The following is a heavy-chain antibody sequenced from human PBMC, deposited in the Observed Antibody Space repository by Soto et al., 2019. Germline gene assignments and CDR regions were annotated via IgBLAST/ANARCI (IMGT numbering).Heavy chain of an antibody. Sequence: GGSLRLSCAASGFIFSSYNMNWVRQAPGKGLEWVSSISSSSSYIYNADSVKGRFTISRDNAKNSLYLQMNSLRAEDTGVYYCARVPVGGYYYIEDCYFDYWGQGTLVTVSS. CDR2: ISSSSSYI. V-gene: IGHV3-21*01. J-gene: IGHJ4*02. CDR3: ARVPVGGYYYIEDCYFDY. D-gene: IGHD3-22*01. CDR1: GFIFSSYN.